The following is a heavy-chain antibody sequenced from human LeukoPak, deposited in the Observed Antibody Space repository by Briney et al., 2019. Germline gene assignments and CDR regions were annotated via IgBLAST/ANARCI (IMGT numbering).Heavy chain of an antibody. CDR1: GQTFSIYG. CDR3: ATEKIGWLDP. D-gene: IGHD5-12*01. J-gene: IGHJ5*02. Sequence: GASVKVSCKTSGQTFSIYGITWVRQAPGQGLEWMGWISTYNGNTDYAQQFRGGISMSADTSTNTAYMELRILRPDDTAIYYCATEKIGWLDPWGQGTLVTVSS. V-gene: IGHV1-18*01. CDR2: ISTYNGNT.